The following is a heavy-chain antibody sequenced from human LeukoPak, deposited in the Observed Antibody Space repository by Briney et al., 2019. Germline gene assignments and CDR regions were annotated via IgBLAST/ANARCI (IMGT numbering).Heavy chain of an antibody. CDR1: GGSINAYY. Sequence: SETLSLTCTVSGGSINAYYWSWIRQPPGKGLEWIGYIDYSGSTNYNPSLKSRLTISVDTSNNQFSLKLRSVTAADTAVYYCARHHPDVLRILEWLLVFDYWGQGTLVTVSS. D-gene: IGHD3-3*01. CDR3: ARHHPDVLRILEWLLVFDY. CDR2: IDYSGST. J-gene: IGHJ4*02. V-gene: IGHV4-59*08.